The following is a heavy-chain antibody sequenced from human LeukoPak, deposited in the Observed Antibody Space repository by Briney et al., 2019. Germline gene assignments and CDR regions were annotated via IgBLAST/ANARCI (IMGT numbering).Heavy chain of an antibody. CDR1: GDSIRSYY. Sequence: PSETLSLTCTVSGDSIRSYYWSWIRQPPGKGLEWIAYIYYSGSTNYNPSLRSRVTISVDTSKNQFSLKMSTVTAADTAVYYCARKGGGQLVNTRRWFDPWGQGTLVTVSS. CDR2: IYYSGST. V-gene: IGHV4-59*12. J-gene: IGHJ5*02. D-gene: IGHD1-26*01. CDR3: ARKGGGQLVNTRRWFDP.